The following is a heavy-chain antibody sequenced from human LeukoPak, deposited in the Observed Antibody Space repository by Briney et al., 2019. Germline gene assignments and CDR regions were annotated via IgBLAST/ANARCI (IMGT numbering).Heavy chain of an antibody. Sequence: GASVKVSCKASGYTLTSYGISWVRQAPGQGLEWMGWISAYNGNTNYAQKLQGRVTMTTDTSTSTAYMELSSLRSEDTALYYCARDDRGIAALRNSYFYYMDVWGKGTTVTVSS. CDR3: ARDDRGIAALRNSYFYYMDV. J-gene: IGHJ6*03. D-gene: IGHD6-13*01. CDR1: GYTLTSYG. CDR2: ISAYNGNT. V-gene: IGHV1-18*01.